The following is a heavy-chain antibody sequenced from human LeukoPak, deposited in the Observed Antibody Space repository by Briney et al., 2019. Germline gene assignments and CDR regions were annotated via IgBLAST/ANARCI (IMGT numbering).Heavy chain of an antibody. D-gene: IGHD3-10*01. CDR3: ARGSRFHPQNWFDP. Sequence: ASVKVSCKASGYTFIDYYIHWVRQAPGQGLEWMGWVGPNTGGTYYAQTFQGRATMTSAASISTVYMELTSLTYDDTAVYYCARGSRFHPQNWFDPWGQGTLITVSS. CDR2: VGPNTGGT. CDR1: GYTFIDYY. J-gene: IGHJ5*02. V-gene: IGHV1-2*02.